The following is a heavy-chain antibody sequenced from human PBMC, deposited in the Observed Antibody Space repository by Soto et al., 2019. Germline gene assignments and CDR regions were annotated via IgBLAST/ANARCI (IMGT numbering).Heavy chain of an antibody. V-gene: IGHV1-18*01. CDR1: GYTFTLFG. CDR3: ARGGQYRYFDY. Sequence: QVQLVQSGAEVKKPGASVKVSCTTSGYTFTLFGITWVRQAPGQGLEWMGWISPYNGDTKYAEKLEGRVTLTTDTSTDTAYMELTSLTPDDTAEYYCARGGQYRYFDYWGQGTLVTVSS. CDR2: ISPYNGDT. D-gene: IGHD2-2*02. J-gene: IGHJ4*02.